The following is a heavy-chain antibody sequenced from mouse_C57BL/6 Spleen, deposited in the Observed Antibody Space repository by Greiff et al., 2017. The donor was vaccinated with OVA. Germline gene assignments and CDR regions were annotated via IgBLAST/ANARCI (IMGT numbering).Heavy chain of an antibody. CDR2: IHPNSGST. D-gene: IGHD1-1*01. Sequence: VQLQQPGAELVKPGASVKLSCKASGYTFTSYWMHWVKQRPGQGLEWIGMIHPNSGSTNYNEKFKSKATLTVDKSSSTAYMQLSSLTSEDSAVYYCVRGDYGSSWAWFAYWGQGTLVTVSA. J-gene: IGHJ3*01. CDR3: VRGDYGSSWAWFAY. V-gene: IGHV1-64*01. CDR1: GYTFTSYW.